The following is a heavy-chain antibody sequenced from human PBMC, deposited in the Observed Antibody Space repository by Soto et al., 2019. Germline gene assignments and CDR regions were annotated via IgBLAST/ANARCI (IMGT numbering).Heavy chain of an antibody. J-gene: IGHJ2*01. Sequence: QVQLQESGPGLVKPSQTLSLTCTVSGGSISSGGYYWSRTRQHPGKGLEWIGYIYYSGSTYYNPSLKSRVTISVDTSKNQFSLKLSSVTAADTAVYHCARGRDWYFDLWGRGTLVTVSS. CDR2: IYYSGST. D-gene: IGHD3-10*01. CDR3: ARGRDWYFDL. CDR1: GGSISSGGYY. V-gene: IGHV4-31*03.